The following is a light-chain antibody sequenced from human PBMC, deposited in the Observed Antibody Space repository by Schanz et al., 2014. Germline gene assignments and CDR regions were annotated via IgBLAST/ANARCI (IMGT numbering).Light chain of an antibody. J-gene: IGLJ1*01. V-gene: IGLV1-47*01. CDR1: SSNIGSNY. CDR2: RNN. CDR3: ETWDDSLSARF. Sequence: QSVLTQPPSASGTPGQRVTISCSGSSSNIGSNYVYWYQQLPGTAPKLLIYRNNQRPSGVPDRFSGSKSGTSASLAITGLQAEDEADYYCETWDDSLSARFFGTGTKLTVL.